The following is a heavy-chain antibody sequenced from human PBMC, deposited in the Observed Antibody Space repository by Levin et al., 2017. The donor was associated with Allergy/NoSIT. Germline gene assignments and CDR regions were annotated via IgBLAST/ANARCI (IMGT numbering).Heavy chain of an antibody. D-gene: IGHD3-10*01. Sequence: SETLSLTCAVYGGSFSGYYWSWIRQPPGKGLEWIGEINHSGSTNYNPSLKSRVTISVDTSKNQFSLKLSSVTAADTAVYYCAREQVLLWFGELLKAFDIWGQGTMVTVSS. CDR3: AREQVLLWFGELLKAFDI. V-gene: IGHV4-34*01. J-gene: IGHJ3*02. CDR2: INHSGST. CDR1: GGSFSGYY.